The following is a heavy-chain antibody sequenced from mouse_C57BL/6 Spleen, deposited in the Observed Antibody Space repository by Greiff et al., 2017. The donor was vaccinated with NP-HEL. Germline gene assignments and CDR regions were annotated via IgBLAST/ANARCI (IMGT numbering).Heavy chain of an antibody. D-gene: IGHD1-1*01. CDR2: ISDGGSYT. CDR3: ARVPDYGSSFYFDY. J-gene: IGHJ2*01. CDR1: GFTFSSYA. Sequence: EVQLVESGGGLVKPGGSLKLSCAASGFTFSSYAMSWVRQTPEKRLEWVATISDGGSYTYYPDNVKGRFTISRDNAKNNLYLQMSHLKSEDTAMYYCARVPDYGSSFYFDYWGQGTTLTVSS. V-gene: IGHV5-4*01.